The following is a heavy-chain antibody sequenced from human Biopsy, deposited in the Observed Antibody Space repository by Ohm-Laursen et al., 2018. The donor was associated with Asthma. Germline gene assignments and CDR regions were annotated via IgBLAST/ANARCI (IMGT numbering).Heavy chain of an antibody. J-gene: IGHJ4*02. CDR2: ISGSGGST. Sequence: SLRLSFAASGFTFSSYAMSWVRQAPGKGLEWVSAISGSGGSTYYADSVKGRFTISRDNSKNTLYLQMNSLRAEDTAVYYCAKDKRYSGSYFDYWGQGTLVTVSS. CDR3: AKDKRYSGSYFDY. V-gene: IGHV3-23*01. D-gene: IGHD1-26*01. CDR1: GFTFSSYA.